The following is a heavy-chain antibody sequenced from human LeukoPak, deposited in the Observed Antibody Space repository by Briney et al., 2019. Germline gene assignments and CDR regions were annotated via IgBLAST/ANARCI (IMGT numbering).Heavy chain of an antibody. Sequence: GGSLRLSCAASGFTFSSYGMHWVRQAPGKGLEWVAVIWYDGSNKYYADSVKGRFTISRDNSKNTLYLQMNSLRAEDTAVYYCAGAPFIASSAFDIWGQGTMVTVSS. CDR2: IWYDGSNK. J-gene: IGHJ3*02. CDR1: GFTFSSYG. V-gene: IGHV3-33*01. D-gene: IGHD6-13*01. CDR3: AGAPFIASSAFDI.